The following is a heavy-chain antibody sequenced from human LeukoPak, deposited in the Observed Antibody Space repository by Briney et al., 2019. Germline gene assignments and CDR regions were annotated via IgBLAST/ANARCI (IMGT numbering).Heavy chain of an antibody. CDR3: ARDGHYYDSSGYSYYFDY. V-gene: IGHV3-48*01. CDR1: GFTFSSYS. CDR2: ISSSSTI. J-gene: IGHJ4*02. D-gene: IGHD3-22*01. Sequence: GGSLRLSCAASGFTFSSYSMNWVRQAPGKGLEWVSYISSSSTIYYADSVKGRFTISRDNAKNSLYLQMNSLRAEDTAVYYCARDGHYYDSSGYSYYFDYWGQGTMVTVSS.